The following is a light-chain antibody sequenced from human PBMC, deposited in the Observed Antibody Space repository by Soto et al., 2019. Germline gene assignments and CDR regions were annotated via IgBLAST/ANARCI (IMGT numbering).Light chain of an antibody. CDR1: QSISSD. Sequence: DIQMTQSPSSLSASVGDRVTITCRASQSISSDLNWYQQKPGKAPKLLIYAASSLQSGVPSRFSGSGSGTDFTLTISSLQPEDFATYYCQQSDNTPQTFGQGTKLEIK. V-gene: IGKV1-39*01. CDR2: AAS. CDR3: QQSDNTPQT. J-gene: IGKJ2*01.